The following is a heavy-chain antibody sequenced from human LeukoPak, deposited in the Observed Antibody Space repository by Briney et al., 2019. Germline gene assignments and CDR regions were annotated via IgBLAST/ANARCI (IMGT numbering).Heavy chain of an antibody. V-gene: IGHV1-46*01. CDR2: INPSDGAT. D-gene: IGHD3-16*01. CDR3: AREQGGGLNGSLGGLFASYYTYYYMDV. CDR1: GYTFTMYY. Sequence: ASVKVSCRASGYTFTMYYIHWVRQAPGQGLEWMGMINPSDGATTYAQRFQGRVTMTRDMSTTTGYMDLRSLRSEDTAVYFCAREQGGGLNGSLGGLFASYYTYYYMDVWGRGTTVTVSS. J-gene: IGHJ6*03.